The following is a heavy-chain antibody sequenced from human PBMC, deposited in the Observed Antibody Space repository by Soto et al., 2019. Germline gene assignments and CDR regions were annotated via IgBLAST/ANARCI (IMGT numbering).Heavy chain of an antibody. D-gene: IGHD3-9*01. CDR2: IYHSGST. Sequence: SETLSLTCAVSGGSISSSNWWSWVRQPPGKGLEWIGEIYHSGSTNYNPSLKSRVTISVDKSKNQFSLKLSSVTAADTAVYYCARGRHILTGYYARHDAFDIWGQGTMVTVSS. CDR3: ARGRHILTGYYARHDAFDI. V-gene: IGHV4-4*02. J-gene: IGHJ3*02. CDR1: GGSISSSNW.